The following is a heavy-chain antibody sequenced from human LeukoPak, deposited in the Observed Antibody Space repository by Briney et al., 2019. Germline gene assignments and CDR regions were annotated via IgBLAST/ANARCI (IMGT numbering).Heavy chain of an antibody. Sequence: GRSLRLSCAASGFTFSSYAMHWVRQAPGKGLEWVAVISYDGSNKYYADSVKGRFTISRDNSKSTLYLQMSSLRAEDTAVYYCASLYGSGSFYSGMSLNWFDPWGQGTLVTVSS. D-gene: IGHD3-10*01. CDR2: ISYDGSNK. V-gene: IGHV3-30*04. CDR1: GFTFSSYA. CDR3: ASLYGSGSFYSGMSLNWFDP. J-gene: IGHJ5*02.